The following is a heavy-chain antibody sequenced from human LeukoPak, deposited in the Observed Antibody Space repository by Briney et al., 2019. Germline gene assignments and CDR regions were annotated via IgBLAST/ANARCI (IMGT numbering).Heavy chain of an antibody. CDR2: ISNNGGST. J-gene: IGHJ3*02. D-gene: IGHD1-7*01. V-gene: IGHV3-23*01. CDR1: GFTFSSYA. Sequence: PGGSLRLSCAASGFTFSSYAMSWVRQAPGKGLEWVSVISNNGGSTYYADSAKGRFTISRDNSKNKLYLQMNSLRAEDTAVYYCAKDIPHFGLELLHAFGIWGQGTMVTVSS. CDR3: AKDIPHFGLELLHAFGI.